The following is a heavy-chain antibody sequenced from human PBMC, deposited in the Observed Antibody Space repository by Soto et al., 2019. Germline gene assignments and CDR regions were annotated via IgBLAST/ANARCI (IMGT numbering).Heavy chain of an antibody. CDR2: IRSKAYGGTT. Sequence: PVGSLRLSCTASGFTFGDYAMSWVRQAPGKGLEWVGFIRSKAYGGTTEYAASVKGRFTISRDDSKSIAYLQMNSLKTEDTAVYYCTRAQPRSFGEIDYWGQGTLVTVSS. D-gene: IGHD3-16*01. CDR3: TRAQPRSFGEIDY. CDR1: GFTFGDYA. V-gene: IGHV3-49*04. J-gene: IGHJ4*02.